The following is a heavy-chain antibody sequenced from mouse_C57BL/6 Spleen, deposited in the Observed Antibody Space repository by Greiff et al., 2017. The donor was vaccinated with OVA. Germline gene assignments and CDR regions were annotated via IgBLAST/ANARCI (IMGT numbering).Heavy chain of an antibody. V-gene: IGHV14-4*01. CDR3: TYSNYRYFDV. CDR2: IDPENGDT. D-gene: IGHD2-5*01. J-gene: IGHJ1*03. CDR1: GFNIKDDY. Sequence: VQLQQSGAELVRPGASVKLSCTASGFNIKDDYMHWVKQRPEQGLEWIGWIDPENGDTEYASKFQGKATITADTSSNTAYLQLSSLTSEDTAVYYCTYSNYRYFDVWGTGTTVTVSS.